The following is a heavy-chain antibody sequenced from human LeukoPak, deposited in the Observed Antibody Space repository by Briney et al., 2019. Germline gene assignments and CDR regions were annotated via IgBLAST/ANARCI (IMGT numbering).Heavy chain of an antibody. J-gene: IGHJ4*02. CDR1: GVSSSGNRW. Sequence: SETLSFTGAVYGVSSSGNRWWSWVRRPRGEWLGWIGATHRSGDTKYNPSLNGRVTISMDNSKNQLSLNLVSVTAADTAIYFCATRHHSRTYMVPLDSWGQGTLVTVSS. CDR2: THRSGDT. D-gene: IGHD3-10*01. V-gene: IGHV4/OR15-8*02. CDR3: ATRHHSRTYMVPLDS.